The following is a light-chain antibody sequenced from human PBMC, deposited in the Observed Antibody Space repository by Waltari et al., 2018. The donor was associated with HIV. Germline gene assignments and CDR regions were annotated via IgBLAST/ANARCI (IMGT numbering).Light chain of an antibody. CDR1: SSDVGGYKY. Sequence: QSALTQPRSVSGSPGQSISISCTGTSSDVGGYKYVSWYQQYPGEVPNLMIYDVTKRPSGGPDRCSGSKSGNTASLTSSGLQAEDEADYYCCSYAGVYTRWVFGGGTKLTVL. CDR3: CSYAGVYTRWV. J-gene: IGLJ3*02. CDR2: DVT. V-gene: IGLV2-11*01.